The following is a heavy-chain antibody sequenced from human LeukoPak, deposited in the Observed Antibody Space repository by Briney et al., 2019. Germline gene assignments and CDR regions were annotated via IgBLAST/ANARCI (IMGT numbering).Heavy chain of an antibody. CDR1: GVSFSSFQ. J-gene: IGHJ5*02. CDR2: IHMTGRT. V-gene: IGHV4-4*08. Sequence: SETLSLTCTVSGVSFSSFQWSWIRQSPVRGLEWIGNIHMTGRTDHNPSLKSRVTISVDMSKSQFSLLLTSVSAADTAIYFCATSYEAKVAPFDPLGQGILVTVSS. CDR3: ATSYEAKVAPFDP. D-gene: IGHD3-3*01.